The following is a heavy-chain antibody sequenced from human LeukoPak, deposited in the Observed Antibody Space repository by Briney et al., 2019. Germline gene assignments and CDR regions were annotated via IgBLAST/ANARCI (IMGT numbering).Heavy chain of an antibody. CDR3: ARHKPLYNYGLGFDY. V-gene: IGHV1-46*01. Sequence: ASVKVSCKASGYSLTTYYMHWVRQAPGQGLEWMAIINPSGGGTKYAQKFQGRLTITRDTSASTAYMELSSLRSEDTAVYYCARHKPLYNYGLGFDYWGQGTLVTVSS. CDR1: GYSLTTYY. D-gene: IGHD3-16*01. CDR2: INPSGGGT. J-gene: IGHJ4*02.